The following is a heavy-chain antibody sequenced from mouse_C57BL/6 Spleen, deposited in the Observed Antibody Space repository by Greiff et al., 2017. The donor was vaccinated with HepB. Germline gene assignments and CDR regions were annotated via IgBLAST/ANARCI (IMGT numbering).Heavy chain of an antibody. J-gene: IGHJ4*01. CDR1: GFTFSDYG. Sequence: DVKLVESGGGLVKPGGSLKLSCAASGFTFSDYGMHWVRQAPEKWLEWVAYISSGSSTIYYADTVKGRFTISRDNAKNTLFLQMTSLRSEDTAMYYCARRAGTFYAMDYWGQGTSVTVSS. V-gene: IGHV5-17*01. CDR2: ISSGSSTI. CDR3: ARRAGTFYAMDY. D-gene: IGHD3-3*01.